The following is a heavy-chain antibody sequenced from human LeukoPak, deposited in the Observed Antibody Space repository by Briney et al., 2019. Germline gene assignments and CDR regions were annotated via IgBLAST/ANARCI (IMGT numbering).Heavy chain of an antibody. D-gene: IGHD4-17*01. CDR3: ARDISIAVTSPRIYYYYYMDV. CDR2: ISSSSSYI. CDR1: GFTFSNYG. J-gene: IGHJ6*03. Sequence: GGSLRLSCAASGFTFSNYGMHWVRQAPGKGLEWVSSISSSSSYIYYADSVKGRFTISRDNAKNSLYLQMNSLRAEDTAVYYCARDISIAVTSPRIYYYYYMDVWGKGTTVTVSS. V-gene: IGHV3-21*01.